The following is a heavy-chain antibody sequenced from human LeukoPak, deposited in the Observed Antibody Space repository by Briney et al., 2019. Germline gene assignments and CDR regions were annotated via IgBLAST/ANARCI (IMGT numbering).Heavy chain of an antibody. CDR2: INSNFGTA. Sequence: ALKVSCKASGGTFSSYAISWVRQAPGQGLEWMGGINSNFGTANYAQKFQGRVTITADESTSTAYMELSSLRSEDTAVYYCARDIAAQPNQRRYYYYGMDVWGQGTTVTVSS. CDR1: GGTFSSYA. CDR3: ARDIAAQPNQRRYYYYGMDV. J-gene: IGHJ6*02. V-gene: IGHV1-69*01. D-gene: IGHD6-13*01.